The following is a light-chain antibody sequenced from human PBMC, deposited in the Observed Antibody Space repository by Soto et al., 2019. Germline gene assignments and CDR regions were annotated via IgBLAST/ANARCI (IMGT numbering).Light chain of an antibody. CDR1: QSIGSW. Sequence: DIQMTQSPSILSASLGDRVTITCRASQSIGSWVAWYQQKPGRAPNLLIHKASHLESGVPSRFRGSGSGTEFTLTISSLQPGDFETYYCQHYNSYSEAFGQGTKVDIK. J-gene: IGKJ1*01. CDR3: QHYNSYSEA. CDR2: KAS. V-gene: IGKV1-5*03.